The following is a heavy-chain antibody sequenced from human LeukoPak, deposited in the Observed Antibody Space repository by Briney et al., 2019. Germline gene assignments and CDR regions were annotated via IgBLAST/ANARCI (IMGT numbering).Heavy chain of an antibody. J-gene: IGHJ4*02. V-gene: IGHV3-30*02. D-gene: IGHD6-6*01. CDR2: IRYDGSNK. CDR1: GFTFSSYG. CDR3: AKVWSLRPGYSSSSRNFNY. Sequence: GGSLRLSCAASGFTFSSYGMHWVRQAPGKGLEWVAFIRYDGSNKYYADSVKGRFTISRDNSKNTLYLQMNSLRAEDTAVYYCAKVWSLRPGYSSSSRNFNYWGQGTLVTVSS.